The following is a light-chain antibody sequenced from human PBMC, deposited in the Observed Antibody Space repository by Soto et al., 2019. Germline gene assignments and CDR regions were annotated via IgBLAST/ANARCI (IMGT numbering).Light chain of an antibody. J-gene: IGKJ5*01. CDR2: GAF. CDR3: QQRNVWPPVT. CDR1: PSVTNF. Sequence: EIVLTQSPATLSLSPGERATLSCRASPSVTNFLAWYQQKPGQAPRLLIYGAFNRATGIPARFSGSGSGTDFTLTTSRLEPEDSADYYCQQRNVWPPVTFGQGTRLEIK. V-gene: IGKV3-11*01.